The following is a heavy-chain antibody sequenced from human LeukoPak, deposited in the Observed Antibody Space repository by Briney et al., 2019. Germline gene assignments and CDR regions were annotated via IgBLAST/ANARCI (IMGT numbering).Heavy chain of an antibody. D-gene: IGHD2-21*01. CDR1: GGSISSGGYS. J-gene: IGHJ6*03. CDR2: IYYSGST. Sequence: PSETLSLTCAVSGGSISSGGYSWSWIRQPPGKGLEWIGYIYYSGSTYYNPSLKSRVTISVDTSKNQFSLKLSSVTAADTAVYYCARGPLPGLWWHYYMDVWGKGTTVTVSS. V-gene: IGHV4-30-4*07. CDR3: ARGPLPGLWWHYYMDV.